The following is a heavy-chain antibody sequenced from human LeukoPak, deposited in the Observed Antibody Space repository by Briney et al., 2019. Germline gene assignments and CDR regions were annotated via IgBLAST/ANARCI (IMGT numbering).Heavy chain of an antibody. J-gene: IGHJ3*02. CDR1: GYTFTSYG. Sequence: ASVTVSCKASGYTFTSYGISWVRQAPGQGLEWMGWISAYNGNTNYAQKLQGRVTMTTDTSTSTAYMELRSLRSDDTAVYYCARAPPMKEDAFDIWGQGTMVAVSS. V-gene: IGHV1-18*01. CDR2: ISAYNGNT. CDR3: ARAPPMKEDAFDI. D-gene: IGHD3-22*01.